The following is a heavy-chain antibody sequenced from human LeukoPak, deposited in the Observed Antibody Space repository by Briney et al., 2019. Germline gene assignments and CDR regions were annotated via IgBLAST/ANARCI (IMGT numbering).Heavy chain of an antibody. V-gene: IGHV4-61*01. D-gene: IGHD3-10*01. CDR3: AVRGVIDDAFDI. Sequence: SETLSLTCAVSGGSISSGSYSWSWIRQPPGKGLEWIGYIYYSGSTNYNPSLKSRVTISVDTSKNQFSLKLSSVTAADTAVYYCAVRGVIDDAFDIWGQGTMVTVSS. CDR2: IYYSGST. J-gene: IGHJ3*02. CDR1: GGSISSGSYS.